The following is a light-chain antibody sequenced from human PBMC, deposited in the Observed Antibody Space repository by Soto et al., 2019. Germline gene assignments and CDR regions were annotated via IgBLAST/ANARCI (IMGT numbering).Light chain of an antibody. CDR3: QHYHTWQA. CDR1: QSFFSS. Sequence: EIVMTQSPDTLSVSPGERATLSFRASQSFFSSLAWYQQKPGQAPRLLIYGAATRATGIPARFSGSGSGTEFTNTISRLQSEDLAVYDCQHYHTWQAFGPGTKVDIK. V-gene: IGKV3-15*01. CDR2: GAA. J-gene: IGKJ1*01.